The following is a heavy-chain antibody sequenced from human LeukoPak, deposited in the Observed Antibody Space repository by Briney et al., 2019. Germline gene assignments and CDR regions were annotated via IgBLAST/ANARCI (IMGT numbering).Heavy chain of an antibody. CDR2: IYTSGST. J-gene: IGHJ6*03. V-gene: IGHV4-4*07. D-gene: IGHD2-15*01. Sequence: SETLSLTCTVSGGSISNKYWSWIRQPAAKGLEWIGRIYTSGSTNYNPSLKSRVTISVDTSKNQFSLKQSSVTAADTAVYYCAREKREYCSGGSCSSYYYYYMDVWGKGTTVTISS. CDR3: AREKREYCSGGSCSSYYYYYMDV. CDR1: GGSISNKY.